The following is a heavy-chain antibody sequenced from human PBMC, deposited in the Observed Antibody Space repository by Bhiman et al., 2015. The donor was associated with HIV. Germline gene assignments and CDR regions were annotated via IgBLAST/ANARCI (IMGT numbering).Heavy chain of an antibody. CDR3: AKGSGGRDGYYGDY. CDR2: ISWNSGSI. V-gene: IGHV3-9*01. J-gene: IGHJ4*02. D-gene: IGHD3-3*01. CDR1: GFTFDDYA. Sequence: EVQLVESGGGLVQPGRSLRLSCAASGFTFDDYAMHWVRQAPGKGLEWVSGISWNSGSIGYADSVKGRFTISRDNAKNSLYLQMNSLRAEDTALYYCAKGSGGRDGYYGDYWGQGTLVTVSS.